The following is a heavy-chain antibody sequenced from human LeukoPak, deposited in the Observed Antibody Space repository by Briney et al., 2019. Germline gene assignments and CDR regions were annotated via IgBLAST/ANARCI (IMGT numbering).Heavy chain of an antibody. CDR3: ARSFSPNYYDLLDY. CDR1: GGSITSSSYF. D-gene: IGHD3-22*01. Sequence: SETLSLTCNVSGGSITSSSYFWGWIRQPPGKGLEWIGSVTYGGTTYYSASLKSRLTISLDTSKNQVSLKLSSVTAADTALYYCARSFSPNYYDLLDYWGQGTLVTVSS. J-gene: IGHJ4*02. CDR2: VTYGGTT. V-gene: IGHV4-39*07.